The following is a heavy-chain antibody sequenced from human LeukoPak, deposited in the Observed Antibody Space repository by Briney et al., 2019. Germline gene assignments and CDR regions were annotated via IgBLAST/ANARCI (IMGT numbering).Heavy chain of an antibody. CDR3: AKDEGYSSSGSLDY. CDR2: ISWNSGSI. D-gene: IGHD6-6*01. Sequence: GRSLRLSCAASGFTFDDYAMHWVRQAPWKGLEWVSGISWNSGSIGYADSVKGRFTISRDNAKNSLYLQMNSLRAEDMALYYCAKDEGYSSSGSLDYWGQGTLVTVSS. V-gene: IGHV3-9*03. CDR1: GFTFDDYA. J-gene: IGHJ4*02.